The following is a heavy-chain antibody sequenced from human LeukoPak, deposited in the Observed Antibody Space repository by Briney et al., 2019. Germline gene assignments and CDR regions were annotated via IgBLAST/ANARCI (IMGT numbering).Heavy chain of an antibody. V-gene: IGHV3-48*01. CDR3: ARRGFGGWGAFDI. J-gene: IGHJ3*02. CDR2: ISSSSSTI. D-gene: IGHD3-10*01. CDR1: GFTFSSYS. Sequence: GGSLRLSCAASGFTFSSYSMNWVRQAPGKGLEWVSYISSSSSTIYYADSVKGRFTISRDTSRTTLYLQMDSLRGEDTAVYYCARRGFGGWGAFDIWGQGTMVTVSS.